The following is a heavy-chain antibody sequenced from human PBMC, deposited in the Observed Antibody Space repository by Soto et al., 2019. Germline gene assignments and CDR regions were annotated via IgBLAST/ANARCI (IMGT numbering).Heavy chain of an antibody. D-gene: IGHD2-2*01. Sequence: SETLSLTCAVYGGSFSGYYWSWIRQPPGKGLEWIGEINHSGSTNYNPSLKSRVTISVDTSKNQFPLKLSSVTAADTAVYYCARGPHCSSTSCYDDYWGQGTLVTVSS. V-gene: IGHV4-34*01. J-gene: IGHJ4*02. CDR1: GGSFSGYY. CDR3: ARGPHCSSTSCYDDY. CDR2: INHSGST.